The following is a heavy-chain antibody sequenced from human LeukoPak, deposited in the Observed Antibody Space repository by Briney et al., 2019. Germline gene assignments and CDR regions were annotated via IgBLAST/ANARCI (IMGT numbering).Heavy chain of an antibody. D-gene: IGHD1-26*01. CDR2: TYYKSAWYN. CDR3: AGGTGGPQFDS. V-gene: IGHV6-1*01. CDR1: GDSVSRDSIA. Sequence: SQTLSLTCAISGDSVSRDSIAWNWIRQSPSRGLEWLGRTYYKSAWYNDYAVSVKGRITINPDTSKNQFSLQLNSVTPEDTAVFYCAGGTGGPQFDSWGKGTLVTVS. J-gene: IGHJ4*02.